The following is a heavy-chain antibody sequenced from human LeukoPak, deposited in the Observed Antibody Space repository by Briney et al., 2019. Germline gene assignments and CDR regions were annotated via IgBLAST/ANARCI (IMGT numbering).Heavy chain of an antibody. Sequence: GGSLRLSCTASGFTFGDYAMSWVRQAPGKGLEWVGFIRSKAYGGTTEYAASVEGRFTISRDDSKSIAYLQMNSLKTEDTAVYYCTRDPRIYSSSDYYYYYGMDVWGQGTTVTVSS. V-gene: IGHV3-49*04. J-gene: IGHJ6*02. D-gene: IGHD6-13*01. CDR1: GFTFGDYA. CDR3: TRDPRIYSSSDYYYYYGMDV. CDR2: IRSKAYGGTT.